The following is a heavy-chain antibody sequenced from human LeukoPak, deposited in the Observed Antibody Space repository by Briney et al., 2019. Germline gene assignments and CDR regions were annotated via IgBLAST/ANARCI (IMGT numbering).Heavy chain of an antibody. CDR1: GFTFDDYA. J-gene: IGHJ6*02. CDR3: AKDKGIAVAGSPSYYHYGMDV. Sequence: GGSLRLSCAASGFTFDDYAMHWVRQAPGKGLERVSGISWNSGSIGYADSVKGRFTIPRDNAKNSLYLQMNSLRAEDTALYYCAKDKGIAVAGSPSYYHYGMDVWGQGTTVTVSS. V-gene: IGHV3-9*01. CDR2: ISWNSGSI. D-gene: IGHD6-19*01.